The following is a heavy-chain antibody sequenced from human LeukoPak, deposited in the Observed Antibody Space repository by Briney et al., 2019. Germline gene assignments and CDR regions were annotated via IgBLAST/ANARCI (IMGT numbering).Heavy chain of an antibody. CDR3: ARAEGGYSSGWFDY. J-gene: IGHJ4*02. V-gene: IGHV4-59*01. CDR2: IYYSGST. Sequence: PSETPSLTCTVSGGSISSYYWSWIRQPPGKGLEWIGYIYYSGSTNYNPSLKSRVTISVDTSKNQFSLKLSSVTAADTAVYYCARAEGGYSSGWFDYWGQGTLVTVSS. CDR1: GGSISSYY. D-gene: IGHD6-19*01.